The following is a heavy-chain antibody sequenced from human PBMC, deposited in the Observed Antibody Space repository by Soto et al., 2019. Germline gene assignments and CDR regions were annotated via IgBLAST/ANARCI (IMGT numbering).Heavy chain of an antibody. Sequence: NPSETLSLTCAVYGGSFSGYYWSWIRQPPGKGLEWIGEINHSGSTNYNPSLKSRVTISVDTSKNQFSLKLSSVTAADTAVYYCARHHRQLVYYYGMDVWGQGTTVTVSS. V-gene: IGHV4-34*01. D-gene: IGHD6-6*01. CDR1: GGSFSGYY. J-gene: IGHJ6*02. CDR2: INHSGST. CDR3: ARHHRQLVYYYGMDV.